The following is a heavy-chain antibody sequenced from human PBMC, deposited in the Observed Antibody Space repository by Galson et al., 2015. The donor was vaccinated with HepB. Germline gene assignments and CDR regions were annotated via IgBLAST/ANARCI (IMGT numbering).Heavy chain of an antibody. J-gene: IGHJ4*02. CDR1: GFTFSSHW. CDR3: ASGRVSWPTGGHY. V-gene: IGHV3-74*01. Sequence: SLRLSCATSGFTFSSHWMHWVRQAPGKGLVWVSRINRDASTTNYADSVKGRFIISRDNAKNTLYLQMSSLKAEDTAVYYCASGRVSWPTGGHYWGQGTLVTVSS. CDR2: INRDASTT. D-gene: IGHD3-16*01.